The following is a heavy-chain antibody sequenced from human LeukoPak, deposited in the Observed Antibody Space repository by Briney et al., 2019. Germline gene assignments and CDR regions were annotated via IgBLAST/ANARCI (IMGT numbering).Heavy chain of an antibody. Sequence: PSETLSPTCTVSGGSISSSSYYWGWIRQPPGKGLEWIGSIYYSGSTYYNPSLKSRVIISVDTSKTQFYLKLGSVTAADTAVYYCARRGASKYYYDSSGYYYDWGQGTLVTVSS. CDR3: ARRGASKYYYDSSGYYYD. V-gene: IGHV4-39*01. CDR2: IYYSGST. CDR1: GGSISSSSYY. J-gene: IGHJ4*02. D-gene: IGHD3-22*01.